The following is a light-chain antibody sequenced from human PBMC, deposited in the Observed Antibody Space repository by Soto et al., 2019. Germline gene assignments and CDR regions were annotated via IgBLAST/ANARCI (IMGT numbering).Light chain of an antibody. J-gene: IGLJ2*01. CDR1: SSDVGAYNY. V-gene: IGLV2-14*01. CDR3: SSYTNIITPV. CDR2: EVA. Sequence: QSALTQPASVSGSPGQSITISCTGTSSDVGAYNYVSWYQQHPGKAPKLIIYEVAHRPSGVSDRFSGSKSGNTASLTISGLQAEDEADYYCSSYTNIITPVFGGGTKLTVL.